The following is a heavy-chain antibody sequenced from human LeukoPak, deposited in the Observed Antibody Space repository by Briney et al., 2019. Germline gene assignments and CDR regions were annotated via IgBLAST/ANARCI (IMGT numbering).Heavy chain of an antibody. CDR2: ISYDGSNK. CDR1: GFTFSSYA. CDR3: ARENRWFDP. V-gene: IGHV3-30*04. J-gene: IGHJ5*02. Sequence: PGGSLRLSCAASGFTFSSYAMHWVRQAPGKGLEWVAVISYDGSNKYYADSVKGRFTISRDNSKNTLYLQTNSLRAEDTAVYYCARENRWFDPWGQGTLVTVSS.